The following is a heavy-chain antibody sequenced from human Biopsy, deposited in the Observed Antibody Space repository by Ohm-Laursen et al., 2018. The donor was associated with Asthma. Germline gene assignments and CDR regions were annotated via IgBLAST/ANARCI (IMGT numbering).Heavy chain of an antibody. D-gene: IGHD1-7*01. CDR3: ARVMELELLDY. V-gene: IGHV3-30*03. Sequence: SLRLSCAASGFSFGSYGMHWVRQAPGKGLELVAVMSFDGRQTYYADSVKGRFTISRDNSKNTLYLQMNSLRAEDTAVYYCARVMELELLDYWGQGTLVTVSS. J-gene: IGHJ4*02. CDR2: MSFDGRQT. CDR1: GFSFGSYG.